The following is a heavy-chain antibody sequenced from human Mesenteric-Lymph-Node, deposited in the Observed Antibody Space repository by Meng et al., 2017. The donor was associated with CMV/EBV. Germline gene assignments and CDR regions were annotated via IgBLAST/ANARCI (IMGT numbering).Heavy chain of an antibody. CDR2: ISWDGGST. V-gene: IGHV3-43*01. CDR3: ARGRSGSYYDY. Sequence: GGSLRLSCAASGFTFDDYTMHWVRQAPGKGLEWVSLISWDGGSTYYADSVKGRFTISRDNSKNTLYLQMNSLRAEDTAVYYCARGRSGSYYDYWGQGTLVTVSS. D-gene: IGHD1-26*01. J-gene: IGHJ4*02. CDR1: GFTFDDYT.